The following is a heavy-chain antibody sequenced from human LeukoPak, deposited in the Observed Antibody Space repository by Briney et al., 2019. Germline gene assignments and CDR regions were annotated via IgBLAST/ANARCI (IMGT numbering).Heavy chain of an antibody. CDR1: GFTFSSYS. J-gene: IGHJ4*02. CDR3: ARDRSYGGNSAAFDY. V-gene: IGHV3-48*01. D-gene: IGHD4-23*01. CDR2: ISSRSGLI. Sequence: GGSLRLSCALSGFTFSSYSMHWVRQAPGKGLEWVSYISSRSGLIQYADSVKGRFTISRDNAKNSLYLQMNSLRAEDTAVYYCARDRSYGGNSAAFDYWGQGTLVTVSS.